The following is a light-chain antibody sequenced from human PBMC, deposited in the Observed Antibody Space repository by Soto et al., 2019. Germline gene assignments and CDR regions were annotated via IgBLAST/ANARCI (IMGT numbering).Light chain of an antibody. CDR2: KAS. CDR1: QTISSW. CDR3: QHYSSYSYA. Sequence: DIPMTQSPSTMSGSVGDRVTITCRASQTISSWLAWYQQKPGKAPKLLIYKASTLKSGVPSRFSGSGSGTEFTLTISSLQPDDFATDYCQHYSSYSYAFGQGKKVERK. V-gene: IGKV1-5*03. J-gene: IGKJ1*01.